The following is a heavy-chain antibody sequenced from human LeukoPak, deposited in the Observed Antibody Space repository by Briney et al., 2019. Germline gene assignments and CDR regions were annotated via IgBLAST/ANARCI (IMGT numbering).Heavy chain of an antibody. J-gene: IGHJ4*02. CDR2: IYHGDSDT. Sequence: GESLKISCKGSGYSFTSYWIGWVRQMPGKGLDWVGIIYHGDSDTRYSPSFQGQVTISADKSISTAYLQWSSLKASDTAMYYCARHSYSYGYVDYWGQGTLVTVSS. V-gene: IGHV5-51*01. CDR1: GYSFTSYW. CDR3: ARHSYSYGYVDY. D-gene: IGHD5-18*01.